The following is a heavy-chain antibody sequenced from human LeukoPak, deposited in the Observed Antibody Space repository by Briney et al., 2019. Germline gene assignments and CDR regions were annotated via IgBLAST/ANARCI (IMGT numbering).Heavy chain of an antibody. CDR1: GGSFSGYY. J-gene: IGHJ4*02. V-gene: IGHV4-34*01. CDR3: ARVGRTKEIDY. D-gene: IGHD3-10*01. Sequence: SETLSLTCAVYGGSFSGYYWSWIRQPPGKGLEWIGEINHSGSTNYNPSLKSRVTMSVDTSKNQFSLKLSSVTAADTAVYYCARVGRTKEIDYWGQGTLVTVSS. CDR2: INHSGST.